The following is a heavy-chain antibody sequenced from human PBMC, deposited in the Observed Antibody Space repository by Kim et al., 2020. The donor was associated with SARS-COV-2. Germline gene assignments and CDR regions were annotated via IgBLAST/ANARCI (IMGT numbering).Heavy chain of an antibody. D-gene: IGHD6-19*01. J-gene: IGHJ4*02. Sequence: TPSLKSRVTISVDTSKNQFSLKLSSVTAADTAVYYCARTGWQWLRRDFDYWGQGTLVTVSS. CDR3: ARTGWQWLRRDFDY. V-gene: IGHV4-34*01.